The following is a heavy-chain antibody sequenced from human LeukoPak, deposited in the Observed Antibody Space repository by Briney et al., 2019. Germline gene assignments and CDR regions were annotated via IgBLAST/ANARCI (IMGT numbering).Heavy chain of an antibody. CDR1: GGSISSFY. Sequence: SETLSLTCTVSGGSISSFYWSWIRQPPGKGLEWIGYIYYSGSTNHNPSLKSRVTISVDTSKNQFSLKLSSVTAADTAVYYCARGRVHYDSSGYYENAYYYYMDVWGKGTTVTISS. V-gene: IGHV4-59*01. J-gene: IGHJ6*03. CDR3: ARGRVHYDSSGYYENAYYYYMDV. D-gene: IGHD3-22*01. CDR2: IYYSGST.